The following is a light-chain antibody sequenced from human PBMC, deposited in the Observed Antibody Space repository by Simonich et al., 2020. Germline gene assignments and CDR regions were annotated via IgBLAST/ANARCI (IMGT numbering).Light chain of an antibody. Sequence: DIVMTQSPLSLPVTPGEPASISCRSSQSLLHRNGYNYLDWYLQKPGQSPHLLIYLGSNRASGVPDRFSGSGSGTDVTLKISRVEAEYVGVYYCMQALQTPYTFGQGTKLEIK. J-gene: IGKJ2*01. CDR1: QSLLHRNGYNY. V-gene: IGKV2-28*01. CDR2: LGS. CDR3: MQALQTPYT.